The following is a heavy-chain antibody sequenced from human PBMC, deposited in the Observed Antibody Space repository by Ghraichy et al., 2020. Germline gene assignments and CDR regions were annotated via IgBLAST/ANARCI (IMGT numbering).Heavy chain of an antibody. J-gene: IGHJ6*01. V-gene: IGHV4-30-4*01. CDR2: IYYSGNT. Sequence: SETLSLTCTVSGGSISSGDYYWSWIHQPPGKGLEWIGYIYYSGNTYYNPSLKSRVTIAVYTSKNQFSLKLNSVTAADTAVYYCARERGIWRESHRDMDVWAQGTTVSVSA. D-gene: IGHD3-3*01. CDR1: GGSISSGDYY. CDR3: ARERGIWRESHRDMDV.